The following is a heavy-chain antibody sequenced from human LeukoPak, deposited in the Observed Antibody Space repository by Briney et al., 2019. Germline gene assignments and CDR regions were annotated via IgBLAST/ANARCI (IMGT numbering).Heavy chain of an antibody. D-gene: IGHD6-13*01. CDR1: GASIRNYY. V-gene: IGHV4-4*07. CDR2: IVPSGST. Sequence: PSETLSLTCTVSGASIRNYYWSWIRQPAGKGLEWIGRIVPSGSTNYNPSLKSRVTMSVDTPKNQFSLKLNSVTAADTAVYYCAKEGAAPGPDFDYWGQGTLVIVSS. CDR3: AKEGAAPGPDFDY. J-gene: IGHJ4*02.